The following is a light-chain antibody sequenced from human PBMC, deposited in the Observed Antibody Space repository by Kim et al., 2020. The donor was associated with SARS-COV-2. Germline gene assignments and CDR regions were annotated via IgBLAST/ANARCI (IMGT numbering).Light chain of an antibody. CDR3: SSYAGNNKLI. V-gene: IGLV2-8*01. Sequence: GQSVTTSCTGTSSDVGGYHYVSWYQQHPGKAPKLMIYDVSQRPSGVPDRFSGSKSGNTASLTVSQLQAEDEADYYCSSYAGNNKLIFGGGTKLTVL. CDR2: DVS. CDR1: SSDVGGYHY. J-gene: IGLJ2*01.